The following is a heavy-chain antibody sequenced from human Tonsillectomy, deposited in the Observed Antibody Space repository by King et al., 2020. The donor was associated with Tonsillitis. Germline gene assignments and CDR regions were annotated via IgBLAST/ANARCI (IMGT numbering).Heavy chain of an antibody. CDR2: IYYSGST. J-gene: IGHJ4*02. CDR1: GGSFSSYY. D-gene: IGHD3-10*01. CDR3: ARGRGISPWGGSGSSYFNY. V-gene: IGHV4-59*01. Sequence: QLQESGPGLVKPSETLSLTCTVSGGSFSSYYWSWIRPPPGKGLEWIGYIYYSGSTNYNSSLKSRVTISVDTSKNQFSLKLSSVTAADTAVYYCARGRGISPWGGSGSSYFNYWGQGSLVTVSS.